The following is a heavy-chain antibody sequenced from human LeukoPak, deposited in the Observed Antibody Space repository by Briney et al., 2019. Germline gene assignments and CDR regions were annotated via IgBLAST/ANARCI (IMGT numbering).Heavy chain of an antibody. CDR2: MYDSGST. V-gene: IGHV4-39*01. Sequence: SETLSLTCTVSGGSISSSSYYWGWIRQPPGKGLEWIGSMYDSGSTYYNPSLKSRVTISVDTSKNQFSLKLSSVTAADTAVYYCARMISMVRGVIMDPHFDYWGQGTLVTVSS. D-gene: IGHD3-10*01. CDR3: ARMISMVRGVIMDPHFDY. CDR1: GGSISSSSYY. J-gene: IGHJ4*02.